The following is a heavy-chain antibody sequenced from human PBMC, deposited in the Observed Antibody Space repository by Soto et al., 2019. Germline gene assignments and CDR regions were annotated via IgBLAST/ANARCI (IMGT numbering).Heavy chain of an antibody. J-gene: IGHJ6*03. Sequence: QVQLVESGGGLVQPGGSLRLSCAASGFTFSDYYMSWIRQAPGKGLEWVSYISSSGSTIYYADSVKGRFTIYRDNAKNSLYLQMNSLRAEDTAVYYCAIDLNHEYSGYFSYYYYMDVWGKGTTVTVSS. CDR3: AIDLNHEYSGYFSYYYYMDV. CDR1: GFTFSDYY. V-gene: IGHV3-11*01. CDR2: ISSSGSTI. D-gene: IGHD5-12*01.